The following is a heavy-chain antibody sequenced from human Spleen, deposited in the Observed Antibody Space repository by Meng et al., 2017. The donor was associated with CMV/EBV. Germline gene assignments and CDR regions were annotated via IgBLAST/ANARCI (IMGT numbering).Heavy chain of an antibody. CDR3: ARWGTLGGMDV. D-gene: IGHD3-16*01. CDR1: GFTFDDYG. V-gene: IGHV3-20*04. J-gene: IGHJ6*02. Sequence: GESLKISCAASGFTFDDYGMSWVRQAPGKGLEWVSGINWNGGSRGYADSVKGRFTISRDNAKNSLYLQMNSLRAEDTAVYYCARWGTLGGMDVWGQGTTVTVSS. CDR2: INWNGGSR.